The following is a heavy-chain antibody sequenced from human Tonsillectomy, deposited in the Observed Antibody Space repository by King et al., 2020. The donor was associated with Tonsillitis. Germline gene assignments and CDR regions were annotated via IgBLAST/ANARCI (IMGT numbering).Heavy chain of an antibody. Sequence: VQLVESGAEVKKPGESLKISCKGSGYSFTSYWIGWVRQLPGKGLEWMGVIHPTDSDTRYSPSFQGQVTISADKSISTAYLQWSSLKASDTAMDSCAILDRDKYDSSDYKTSYFYGMDVWGQGTTVTVSS. CDR3: AILDRDKYDSSDYKTSYFYGMDV. J-gene: IGHJ6*02. CDR2: IHPTDSDT. CDR1: GYSFTSYW. D-gene: IGHD3-22*01. V-gene: IGHV5-51*01.